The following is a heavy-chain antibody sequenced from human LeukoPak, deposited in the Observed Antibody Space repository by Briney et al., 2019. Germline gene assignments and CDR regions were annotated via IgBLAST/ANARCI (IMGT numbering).Heavy chain of an antibody. Sequence: ASVKVSCKASGYTFTNYGITGVRQAPGQGLEWMGWISTYNGYTNYAQRLQGRVTLTTDTSTNTAYMELRSLRSDDTAVYFCARETAAAGTILTDYYYYYIDVWGKGTTVTVSS. J-gene: IGHJ6*03. CDR3: ARETAAAGTILTDYYYYYIDV. CDR2: ISTYNGYT. D-gene: IGHD6-13*01. V-gene: IGHV1-18*01. CDR1: GYTFTNYG.